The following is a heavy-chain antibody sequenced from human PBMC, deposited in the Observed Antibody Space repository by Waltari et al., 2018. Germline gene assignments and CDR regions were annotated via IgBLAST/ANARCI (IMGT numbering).Heavy chain of an antibody. J-gene: IGHJ4*02. Sequence: QVQLVQSGAEVKKPGASVKVSCKASGYTFTGYYMHWVRQAPGQGLEWMGRINPNSGGTNYAQKFQGRVTMTRDTSISTAYREMSRLISDDTAVYYCARGPYSSGWYYFDYWGQGTLVTVSS. CDR3: ARGPYSSGWYYFDY. CDR1: GYTFTGYY. D-gene: IGHD6-19*01. V-gene: IGHV1-2*06. CDR2: INPNSGGT.